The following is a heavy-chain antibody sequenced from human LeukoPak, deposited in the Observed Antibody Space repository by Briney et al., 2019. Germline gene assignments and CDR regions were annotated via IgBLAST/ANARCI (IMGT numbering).Heavy chain of an antibody. V-gene: IGHV3-7*01. Sequence: PGGSLILSCAASGFPFSMYWMSWLRQAPGKGLEWVANIKEDGSEKYYVDSVKGRFTISRDNAKNSLYLQLNSLRVDDTAVYYCSMLAAWGQGTLVTVSS. CDR2: IKEDGSEK. CDR3: SMLAA. D-gene: IGHD6-13*01. J-gene: IGHJ4*02. CDR1: GFPFSMYW.